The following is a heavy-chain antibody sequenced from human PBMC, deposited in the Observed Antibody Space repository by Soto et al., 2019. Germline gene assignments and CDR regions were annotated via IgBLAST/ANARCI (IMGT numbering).Heavy chain of an antibody. D-gene: IGHD1-26*01. CDR3: ARDPMSGSQKLYFDY. Sequence: ASVKVSCKASGYTFTSYGIGWVRQAPGQGLEWMGWISAYNGNTNYAQKLQGRVTISRDNSKKSLYLQMSSLRDVDTAVYYCARDPMSGSQKLYFDYWGQGTLVTVSS. V-gene: IGHV1-18*01. CDR1: GYTFTSYG. J-gene: IGHJ4*02. CDR2: ISAYNGNT.